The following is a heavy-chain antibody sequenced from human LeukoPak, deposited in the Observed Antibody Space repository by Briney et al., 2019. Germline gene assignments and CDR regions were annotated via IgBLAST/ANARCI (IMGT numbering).Heavy chain of an antibody. J-gene: IGHJ3*02. Sequence: GSLRLSCAASGFTFSSYGMHWVRQAPGKGLEWVAFIRYDGSNKYYADSVKGRFTISTDNSKNTLYLQMNSLRAEDTAVYYCAKKYSSSPSGAFDIWGQGTMVTVSS. CDR3: AKKYSSSPSGAFDI. D-gene: IGHD6-6*01. CDR2: IRYDGSNK. V-gene: IGHV3-30*02. CDR1: GFTFSSYG.